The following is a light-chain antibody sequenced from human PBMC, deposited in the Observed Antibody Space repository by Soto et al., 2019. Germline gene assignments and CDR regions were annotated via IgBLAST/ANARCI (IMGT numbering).Light chain of an antibody. Sequence: DIQMTQSPSSVSASVGDRVTITCRASQGINSWLAWYQQKPGKASKLLIYAASSLQSGVPSRFSGSGSGTDFTLTISSLQPEDFATYYCQRANSFPFTFGPGTTVDFK. V-gene: IGKV1-12*01. CDR2: AAS. CDR1: QGINSW. J-gene: IGKJ3*01. CDR3: QRANSFPFT.